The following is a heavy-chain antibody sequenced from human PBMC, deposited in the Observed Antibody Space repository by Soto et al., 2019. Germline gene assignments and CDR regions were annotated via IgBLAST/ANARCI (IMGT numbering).Heavy chain of an antibody. CDR3: ATTSPWLRFLERLPLYYYYYMDV. D-gene: IGHD3-3*01. CDR1: GYTLTELS. Sequence: ASVKVSCKVSGYTLTELSMHWVRQAPGKGLEWMGGFDPEDGETIYAQKFQGRVTMTEDTSTDTAYMELSSLRSEDTAVYYCATTSPWLRFLERLPLYYYYYMDVWGKGTTVTVSS. CDR2: FDPEDGET. V-gene: IGHV1-24*01. J-gene: IGHJ6*03.